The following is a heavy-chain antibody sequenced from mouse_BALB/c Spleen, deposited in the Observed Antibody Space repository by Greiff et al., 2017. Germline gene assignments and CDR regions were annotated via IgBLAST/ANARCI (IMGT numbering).Heavy chain of an antibody. V-gene: IGHV5-6-5*01. CDR1: GFTFSSYA. D-gene: IGHD2-2*01. CDR2: ISSGGST. Sequence: EVKLMESGGGLVKPGGSLKLSCAASGFTFSSYAMSWVRQTPEKRLEWVASISSGGSTYYPDSVMGRFTISRDNARNILYLQMSSLRSEDTAMYYCARAYGYDVRAYAMDYWGQGTSVTVSS. CDR3: ARAYGYDVRAYAMDY. J-gene: IGHJ4*01.